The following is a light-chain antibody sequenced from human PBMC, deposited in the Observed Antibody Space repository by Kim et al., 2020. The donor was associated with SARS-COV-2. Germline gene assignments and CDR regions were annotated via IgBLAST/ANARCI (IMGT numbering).Light chain of an antibody. V-gene: IGLV3-19*01. CDR2: GKN. J-gene: IGLJ2*01. CDR1: SLRRYY. Sequence: LGQTVRITCQGDSLRRYYASWYQQKPGQAPVLVIFGKNNRPSGIPDRFSGSSSGNTASLTITGAQAEDEADYYCNSRDSSGNHVVFGGGTQLTVL. CDR3: NSRDSSGNHVV.